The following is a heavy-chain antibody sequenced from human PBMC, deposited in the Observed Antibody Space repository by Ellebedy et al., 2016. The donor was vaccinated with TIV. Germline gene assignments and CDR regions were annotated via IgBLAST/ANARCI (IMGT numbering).Heavy chain of an antibody. CDR1: GFSFSTYG. CDR2: ITSTSDTE. V-gene: IGHV3-48*04. CDR3: ARGLFGSGRYSCDY. D-gene: IGHD3-10*01. Sequence: GESLKISCAASGFSFSTYGMNWVRQAPGKGLEWLSYITSTSDTEYYADSVKGRFTISRDNPKNSMDLQMDSLRAEDTGVYYCARGLFGSGRYSCDYWGQGTLVTVSS. J-gene: IGHJ4*02.